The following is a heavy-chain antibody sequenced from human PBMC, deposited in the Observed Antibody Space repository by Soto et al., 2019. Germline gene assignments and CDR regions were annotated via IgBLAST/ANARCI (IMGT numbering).Heavy chain of an antibody. D-gene: IGHD2-2*02. CDR3: LRGGRGYTRDDVLDA. CDR1: GFTLSSYS. J-gene: IGHJ3*01. V-gene: IGHV3-21*06. CDR2: ISTTSNPI. Sequence: EVQLVESGGGLVKPGGSLRLSCVDSGFTLSSYSMNWVRQAPGKGLEWVSSISTTSNPIFYADSVRGRFTISRDNAKNSLYLQMNSLRAEGTAVYYCLRGGRGYTRDDVLDAWGQGTMVTVSS.